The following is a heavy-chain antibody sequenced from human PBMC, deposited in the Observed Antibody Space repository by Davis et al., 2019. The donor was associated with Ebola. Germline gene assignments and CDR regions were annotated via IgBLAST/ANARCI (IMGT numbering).Heavy chain of an antibody. Sequence: SETLSLTCAVSGGSISSNYWWPWVRQPPREGLGWLVDVYHSESTNYHPSLKSRVTISVDTSNNQFSLSLHSVTAADTAVYYCARADYTRYFDHWGRGIVVTVSP. CDR3: ARADYTRYFDH. CDR1: GGSISSNYW. J-gene: IGHJ4*02. D-gene: IGHD3-16*01. V-gene: IGHV4-4*02. CDR2: VYHSEST.